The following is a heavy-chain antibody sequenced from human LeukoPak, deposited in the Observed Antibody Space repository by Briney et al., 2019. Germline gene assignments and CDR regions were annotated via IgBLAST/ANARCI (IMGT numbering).Heavy chain of an antibody. Sequence: PGGSLRLSCAASGFTFSSYAMSWVRQAPGKGLEWVSAISGSGGSTYYADSVKGRFTISRDNSKNTLYLQMNSLRAEDTAVYYCAKSDHTDYCSGGSCYEGYYYYYGMDVWGQGTTVTVSS. CDR2: ISGSGGST. V-gene: IGHV3-23*01. CDR3: AKSDHTDYCSGGSCYEGYYYYYGMDV. J-gene: IGHJ6*02. CDR1: GFTFSSYA. D-gene: IGHD2-15*01.